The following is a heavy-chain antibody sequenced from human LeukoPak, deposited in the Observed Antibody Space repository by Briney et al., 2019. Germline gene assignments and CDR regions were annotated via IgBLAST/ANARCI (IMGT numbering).Heavy chain of an antibody. V-gene: IGHV5-51*01. D-gene: IGHD2-15*01. CDR2: IYPGDSDT. Sequence: GESLKISFKGSGXSFTSYCIGWVRQMPGEGLEWMGIIYPGDSDTRYSPSFQGQVTISADKSISTAYLQWSSLKASDTAMYYCARQIPGSFGGFDYWGQGTLVTVSS. J-gene: IGHJ4*02. CDR3: ARQIPGSFGGFDY. CDR1: GXSFTSYC.